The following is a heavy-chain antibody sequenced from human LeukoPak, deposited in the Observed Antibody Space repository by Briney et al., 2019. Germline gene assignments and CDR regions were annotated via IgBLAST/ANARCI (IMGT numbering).Heavy chain of an antibody. Sequence: GGSLRLXCAASGFTFSSSSMNWVRQAPGKGLEWVSSISSGSSYIYYADPLKGRFTVSRDNAKNSLYLQMNSLRAEDTAAYYCASERYNWNYAFDYWGQGILVTVSS. J-gene: IGHJ4*02. D-gene: IGHD1-7*01. V-gene: IGHV3-21*01. CDR2: ISSGSSYI. CDR3: ASERYNWNYAFDY. CDR1: GFTFSSSS.